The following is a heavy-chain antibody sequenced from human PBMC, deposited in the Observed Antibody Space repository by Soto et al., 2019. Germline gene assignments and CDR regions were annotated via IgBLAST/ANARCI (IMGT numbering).Heavy chain of an antibody. CDR3: ARFPVSYYGMDV. CDR2: ISYDGSNK. D-gene: IGHD4-17*01. J-gene: IGHJ6*02. Sequence: QVQLVESGGGVVQPGRSLRLSCAASGFTFSSYAMHWVRQAPGKGLEWVAVISYDGSNKYYADSVKGRFTIPRDNSKNTLYLQMNSLRAEDTAVYYCARFPVSYYGMDVWGHGTTVTVSS. V-gene: IGHV3-30-3*01. CDR1: GFTFSSYA.